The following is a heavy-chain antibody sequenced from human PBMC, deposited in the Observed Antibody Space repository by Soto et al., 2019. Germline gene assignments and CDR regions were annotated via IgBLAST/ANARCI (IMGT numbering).Heavy chain of an antibody. CDR3: ARAYCSSTSCHAPGSDWFDP. CDR1: GGSISSGGYY. D-gene: IGHD2-2*01. CDR2: IYYSGST. J-gene: IGHJ5*02. Sequence: PSETLSLTCTVSGGSISSGGYYWSWIRQHPGKGLEWIGYIYYSGSTYYNPSLKSRVTISVHTSKNQFSLKLSSVTAADTAVYYCARAYCSSTSCHAPGSDWFDPWGQGTLVTVSS. V-gene: IGHV4-31*03.